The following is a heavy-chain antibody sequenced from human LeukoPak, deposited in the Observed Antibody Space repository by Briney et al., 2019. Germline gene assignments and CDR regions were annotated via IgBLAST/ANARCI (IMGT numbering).Heavy chain of an antibody. CDR3: ARDGGGWYFDY. CDR2: FDPEDGET. V-gene: IGHV1-24*01. Sequence: ASVKVSCKVSGYTLTELSMHWVRQAPGKGLEWMGGFDPEDGETIYAQKLQGRVTMTTDTSTSTAYMELRSLRSDDTAVYYCARDGGGWYFDYWGQGTLVTVSS. D-gene: IGHD6-19*01. J-gene: IGHJ4*02. CDR1: GYTLTELS.